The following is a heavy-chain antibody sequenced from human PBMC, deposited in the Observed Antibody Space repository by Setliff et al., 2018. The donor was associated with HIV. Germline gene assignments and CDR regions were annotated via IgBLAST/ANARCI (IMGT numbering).Heavy chain of an antibody. V-gene: IGHV4-59*08. CDR3: ARPTTGVGGGAAFDI. CDR1: GASISSYY. CDR2: IYYSGST. D-gene: IGHD2-8*01. Sequence: PSETLSLTCTVSGASISSYYWSWIRQPPGKGLEWIGYIYYSGSTNYNPSLKSRVIISVDTSKNQFSLKVRSVTAADTAMYYCARPTTGVGGGAAFDIWGQGTMVTVS. J-gene: IGHJ3*02.